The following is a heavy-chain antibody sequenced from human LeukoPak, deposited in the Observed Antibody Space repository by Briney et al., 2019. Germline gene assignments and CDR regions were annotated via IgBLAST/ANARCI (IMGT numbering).Heavy chain of an antibody. V-gene: IGHV1-18*01. CDR3: AFRGVIPNYSDY. Sequence: ASVKVSCKVSGYTFKTYSFTWVRQAPGQGLEWMGRISAYNGDTNYAQKFQGRVALTADTFTSTGYMELTSLRSDDTAVYYCAFRGVIPNYSDYWGQGSLVTVPS. CDR1: GYTFKTYS. D-gene: IGHD3-10*01. CDR2: ISAYNGDT. J-gene: IGHJ4*02.